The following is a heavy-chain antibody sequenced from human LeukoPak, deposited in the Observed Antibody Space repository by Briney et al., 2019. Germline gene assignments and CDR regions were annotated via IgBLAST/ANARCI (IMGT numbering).Heavy chain of an antibody. V-gene: IGHV4-34*01. CDR2: INHSGST. CDR3: ALSLPSRLNDY. Sequence: PSETLSLTCAVYGGSFRGYYWSWIRQPPGKGLEWIGEINHSGSTSYNPSLKSRVTMSVDTSKNQFSLRLSSVTAADTALYYCALSLPSRLNDYWGQGTLVTVSS. J-gene: IGHJ4*02. D-gene: IGHD3-16*02. CDR1: GGSFRGYY.